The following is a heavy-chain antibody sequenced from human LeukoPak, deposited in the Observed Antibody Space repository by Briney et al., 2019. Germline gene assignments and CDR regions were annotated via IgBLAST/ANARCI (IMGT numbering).Heavy chain of an antibody. CDR1: GGSFSGYY. Sequence: PSETLSLTCAVYGGSFSGYYWSWIRQPPGKGLEWIGEINHSGSTNYNPSLKSRVTISVDTSKNQFSLKLSSVTAADTAVYYCARDLFDGLDVWGKGTTVTVSS. CDR3: ARDLFDGLDV. CDR2: INHSGST. J-gene: IGHJ6*04. V-gene: IGHV4-34*01. D-gene: IGHD3-16*01.